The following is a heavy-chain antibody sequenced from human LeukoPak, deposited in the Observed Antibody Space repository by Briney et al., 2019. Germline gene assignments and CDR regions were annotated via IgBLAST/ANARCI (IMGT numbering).Heavy chain of an antibody. V-gene: IGHV3-48*01. J-gene: IGHJ4*02. CDR1: GFTFSSYA. Sequence: GGSLRLSCAASGFTFSSYAMNWVRQAPGEGLEWVSKINSGSSTTYADSVKGRFTISRDNANNSLNLQMNSLRAEDTAVYFCARGYCSGDNCYSAPDYWGQGTLVTVSS. D-gene: IGHD2-15*01. CDR3: ARGYCSGDNCYSAPDY. CDR2: INSGSSTT.